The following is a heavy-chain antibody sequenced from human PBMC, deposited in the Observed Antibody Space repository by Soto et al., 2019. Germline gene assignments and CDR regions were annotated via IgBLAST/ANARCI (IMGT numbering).Heavy chain of an antibody. D-gene: IGHD2-15*01. CDR3: ARDKYCSGGSCRKNWFDP. J-gene: IGHJ5*02. Sequence: SETLSLTCTVSGGSISSSYWSWIRQPPGKGLEWLAYIYDDGSANYNPSLKRRATISLDMSKNQFSLKLTSVTAADTAVYYCARDKYCSGGSCRKNWFDPWGQGTLVTVSS. CDR2: IYDDGSA. V-gene: IGHV4-59*01. CDR1: GGSISSSY.